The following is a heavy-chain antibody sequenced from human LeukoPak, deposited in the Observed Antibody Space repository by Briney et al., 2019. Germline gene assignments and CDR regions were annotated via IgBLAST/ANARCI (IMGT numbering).Heavy chain of an antibody. D-gene: IGHD6-25*01. V-gene: IGHV3-49*03. Sequence: PGGSLRLSCTASGFTFGDYAMSWFRQAPGKGLEWVGFIRSKAYGGTTEYAASVKGRFTISRDDSKSIAYLQMNSLKTEDTAVYYCTRVPYAGIAAAAPFDYWGQGTLVTVSS. CDR2: IRSKAYGGTT. CDR3: TRVPYAGIAAAAPFDY. CDR1: GFTFGDYA. J-gene: IGHJ4*02.